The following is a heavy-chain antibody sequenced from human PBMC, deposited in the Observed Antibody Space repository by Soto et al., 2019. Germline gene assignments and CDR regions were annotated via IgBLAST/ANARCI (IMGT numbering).Heavy chain of an antibody. D-gene: IGHD6-19*01. CDR2: VTAAANDI. V-gene: IGHV3-48*02. CDR1: GFTFRIFS. Sequence: EVQLVESGGGLVQPGGSLRLSCAASGFTFRIFSMRWVRQAPGQGLEWISSVTAAANDIYYTDSVRGRFTISRDNAKNSLYIQMNSLRDDDTAVYYWGRERMWEQWPGPHDAVESWGQGTMVTVS. J-gene: IGHJ3*02. CDR3: GRERMWEQWPGPHDAVES.